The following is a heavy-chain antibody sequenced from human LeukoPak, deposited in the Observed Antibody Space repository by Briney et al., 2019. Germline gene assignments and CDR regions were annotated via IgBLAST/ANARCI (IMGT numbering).Heavy chain of an antibody. J-gene: IGHJ5*01. D-gene: IGHD3-16*01. Sequence: GGSLRLSCAASGFTVSAKYMSWVRQGPGKGLDWISSIYSDGGTNYAESVKGRFTISRDNSKNTLYLQMNRLRPEDTAVYYCARDGGFGGPGGDNWFDSWGQGALVTVSS. CDR3: ARDGGFGGPGGDNWFDS. V-gene: IGHV3-66*02. CDR2: IYSDGGT. CDR1: GFTVSAKY.